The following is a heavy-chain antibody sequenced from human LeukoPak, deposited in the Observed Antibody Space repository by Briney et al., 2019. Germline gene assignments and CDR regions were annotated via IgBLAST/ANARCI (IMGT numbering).Heavy chain of an antibody. CDR1: GYTFGSYD. V-gene: IGHV1-8*03. CDR2: MNPNSGNT. CDR3: AVDTAMATDAFDI. Sequence: ASVKVSCKASGYTFGSYDINWVRQATGQGLEWMGWMNPNSGNTGYAQKFQGRVTITKNTLISTAYMELSSLTSEDTVMYYCAVDTAMATDAFDIWGQGTMVTVSS. J-gene: IGHJ3*02. D-gene: IGHD5-18*01.